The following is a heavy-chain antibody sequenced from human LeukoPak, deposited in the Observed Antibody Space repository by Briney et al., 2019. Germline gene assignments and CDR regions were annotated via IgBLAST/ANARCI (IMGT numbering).Heavy chain of an antibody. D-gene: IGHD3-22*01. Sequence: ASVKVSCKASGYTFTGYYMHWVRQAPGQGLEWMGGIIPIFGTANYAQKFQGRVTITADESTSTAYMELSSLRSEDTAVYYCARASPISPHYYDSSGYYLAIFDYWGQGTLVTVSS. V-gene: IGHV1-69*13. CDR3: ARASPISPHYYDSSGYYLAIFDY. CDR2: IIPIFGTA. J-gene: IGHJ4*02. CDR1: GYTFTGYY.